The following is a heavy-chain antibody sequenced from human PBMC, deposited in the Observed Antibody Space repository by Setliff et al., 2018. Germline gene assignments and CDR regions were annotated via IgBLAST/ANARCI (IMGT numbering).Heavy chain of an antibody. CDR3: ARDGYPGTS. CDR1: GFTFSSYS. CDR2: ISYSSGSI. Sequence: GGSLRLSCEASGFTFSSYSMNWVRQAPGEGLEWVAHISYSSGSISYADSVKGRFAISRDNARNSLYLQMNSLRVEDTAVYYCARDGYPGTSWGQGTLVTVSS. V-gene: IGHV3-48*04. D-gene: IGHD2-2*03. J-gene: IGHJ5*02.